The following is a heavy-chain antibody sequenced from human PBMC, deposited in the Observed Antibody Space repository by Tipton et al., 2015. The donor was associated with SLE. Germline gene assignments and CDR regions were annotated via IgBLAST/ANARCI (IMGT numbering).Heavy chain of an antibody. D-gene: IGHD6-19*01. CDR2: INHSGST. CDR3: ARVVTVAGTRISFDI. Sequence: LRLSCAVYGGSFSGYYWSWIRQPPGKGLEWIGEINHSGSTNYNPSLKSRVTISVDTSKKQFSLRLSSVTAADTAVYYCARVVTVAGTRISFDIWGQGTMVTVSS. V-gene: IGHV4-34*01. J-gene: IGHJ3*02. CDR1: GGSFSGYY.